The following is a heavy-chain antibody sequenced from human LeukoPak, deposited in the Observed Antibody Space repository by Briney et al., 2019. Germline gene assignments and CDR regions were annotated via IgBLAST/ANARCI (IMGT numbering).Heavy chain of an antibody. D-gene: IGHD3-3*01. V-gene: IGHV4-39*01. CDR1: GGSISSSSYY. J-gene: IGHJ4*02. Sequence: TSETLSLTCTVSGGSISSSSYYWGWIRQPPGKGLEWIGSIFYSGSTYYNPSLKSRVTISVDTSKNQFSLKLSSVTAADTAVYYCARHAVTTIFGLDYWGQGTLVTVSS. CDR3: ARHAVTTIFGLDY. CDR2: IFYSGST.